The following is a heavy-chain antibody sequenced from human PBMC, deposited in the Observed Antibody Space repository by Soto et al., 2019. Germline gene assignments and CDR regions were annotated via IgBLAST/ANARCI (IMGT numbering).Heavy chain of an antibody. V-gene: IGHV4-30-2*01. CDR1: GVSICSGVYS. CDR2: IYHSGST. D-gene: IGHD2-2*01. Sequence: SDTSGVAGVSICSGVYSWSWIRQPPGKGLEWIGYIYHSGSTYYNPSLKSRVTISVDRSKNQFSLKLSSVTAADTAVYYCARVPDRWGQGTLVTVSS. J-gene: IGHJ5*02. CDR3: ARVPDR.